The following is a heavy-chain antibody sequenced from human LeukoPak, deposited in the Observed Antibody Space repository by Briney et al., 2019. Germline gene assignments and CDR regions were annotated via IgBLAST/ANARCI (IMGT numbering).Heavy chain of an antibody. D-gene: IGHD2-2*01. CDR1: GGSISSYY. Sequence: PSETLSLTCTVSGGSISSYYWSWIRQPPGKGLEWIGYIYTSGSTNYNPSLKSRVTISVDTSKNQFSLKLSSVTAADTAVYYCARCLTSSPPAFYGYYYYMDVWGKGTTVTVSS. V-gene: IGHV4-4*09. CDR2: IYTSGST. CDR3: ARCLTSSPPAFYGYYYYMDV. J-gene: IGHJ6*03.